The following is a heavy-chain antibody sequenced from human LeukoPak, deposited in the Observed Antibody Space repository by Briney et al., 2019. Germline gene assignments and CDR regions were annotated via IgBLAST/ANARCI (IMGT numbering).Heavy chain of an antibody. CDR3: ARVSVVYGMDV. V-gene: IGHV4-59*01. CDR1: GGSISSDY. CDR2: MYYTGST. Sequence: SETLSLTCSVSGGSISSDYWAWIRQPPGKGLEWIGYMYYTGSTNYNPSLMSRVTISLATSKKQFSLKLSTVTTADTAVYYCARVSVVYGMDVWGRGTTVTVSS. J-gene: IGHJ6*02.